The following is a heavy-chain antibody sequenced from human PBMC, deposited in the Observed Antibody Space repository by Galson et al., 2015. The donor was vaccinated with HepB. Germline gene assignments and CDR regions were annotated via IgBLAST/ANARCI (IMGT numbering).Heavy chain of an antibody. CDR2: IIPIFGTA. CDR1: GGTFSSYA. Sequence: SVKVSCKASGGTFSSYAISWVRQAPGQGLEWMGGIIPIFGTANYAQKFQGRVTITADESTSTAYMELSSLRSEDTAVYYCAREMAPDGDYYYFDYWGQGTLVTISS. J-gene: IGHJ4*02. V-gene: IGHV1-69*13. CDR3: AREMAPDGDYYYFDY. D-gene: IGHD4-17*01.